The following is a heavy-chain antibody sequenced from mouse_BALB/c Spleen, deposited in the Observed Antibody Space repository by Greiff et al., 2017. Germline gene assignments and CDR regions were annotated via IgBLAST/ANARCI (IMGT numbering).Heavy chain of an antibody. V-gene: IGHV1-77*01. D-gene: IGHD1-1*01. J-gene: IGHJ2*01. Sequence: VKLQESGAELARPGASVKLSCKASGYTFTDYYINWVKQRTGQGLEWIGEIYPGSGNTYYNEKFKGKATLTADKSSSTAYMQLSSLTSEDSAVYFCARRGGSSYVYYFDDWGQGTTLTVSS. CDR3: ARRGGSSYVYYFDD. CDR1: GYTFTDYY. CDR2: IYPGSGNT.